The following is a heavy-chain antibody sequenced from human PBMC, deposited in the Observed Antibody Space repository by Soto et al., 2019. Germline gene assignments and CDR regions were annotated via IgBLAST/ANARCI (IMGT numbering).Heavy chain of an antibody. CDR2: INHSGST. V-gene: IGHV4-34*01. D-gene: IGHD3-3*01. CDR3: ARVGPTIFGVKQNWFDP. CDR1: GGSFSGYY. J-gene: IGHJ5*02. Sequence: SETLSLTCAVYGGSFSGYYWRWIRQPPGKGLEWIGEINHSGSTNYNPSLKSRVTISVDTSKNQFSLKLSSVTAADTAVYYCARVGPTIFGVKQNWFDPWGQGTLVTVSS.